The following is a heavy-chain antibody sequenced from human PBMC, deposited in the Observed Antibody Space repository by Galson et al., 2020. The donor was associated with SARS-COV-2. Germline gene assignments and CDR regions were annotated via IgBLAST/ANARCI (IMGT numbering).Heavy chain of an antibody. J-gene: IGHJ3*01. Sequence: SETLSLTCTVSRGSIDSYYWSWIRQPAGKGLEWIGRVWTSESTNYNPSLKSRLTLSVDVSKNQFSLRLSSVTAADTAMYYCARGRDGYSSAGAFDVWGQGTMVTVSS. CDR2: VWTSEST. CDR1: RGSIDSYY. D-gene: IGHD2-15*01. V-gene: IGHV4-4*07. CDR3: ARGRDGYSSAGAFDV.